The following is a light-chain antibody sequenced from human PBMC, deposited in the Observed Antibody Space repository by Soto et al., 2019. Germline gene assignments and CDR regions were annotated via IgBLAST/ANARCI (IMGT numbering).Light chain of an antibody. CDR1: QGIANY. Sequence: DIQMTQSPSSLSASVGDRVTITCRASQGIANYLAWYQHKPGKVPNLLIYAASTLQSGVPSRFSGGGSGTDFTLTISSLQSEDFAVYYCQQYNNWPWTFGQGTKVDIK. J-gene: IGKJ1*01. CDR3: QQYNNWPWT. V-gene: IGKV1-27*01. CDR2: AAS.